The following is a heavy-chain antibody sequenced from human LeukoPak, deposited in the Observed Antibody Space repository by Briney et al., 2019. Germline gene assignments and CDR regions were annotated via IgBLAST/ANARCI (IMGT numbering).Heavy chain of an antibody. CDR3: ARAWFGELFFDY. J-gene: IGHJ4*02. Sequence: SETLSLTCIVSGDSISSGHYYWNWIRQSAGKGLEWIGHISSRGTSTYNPSLKSPVTISKDTSKNQFSLRLNSVTAADTAVYYCARAWFGELFFDYWGQGALVTVSS. CDR1: GDSISSGHYY. V-gene: IGHV4-61*10. D-gene: IGHD3-10*01. CDR2: ISSRGTS.